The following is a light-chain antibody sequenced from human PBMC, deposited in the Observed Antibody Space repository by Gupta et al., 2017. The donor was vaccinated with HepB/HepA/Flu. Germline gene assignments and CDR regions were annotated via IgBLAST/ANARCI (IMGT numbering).Light chain of an antibody. CDR3: HQRDSILWT. CDR2: GAS. J-gene: IGKJ1*01. CDR1: QRVINY. Sequence: DSQMTQSPSSLSASVGDRVTITCRARQRVINYLNWYQQKPGNAPKLLIYGASRGESGVPSRFSGSGSGTDFTLTISRRQPEDFATYYCHQRDSILWTFGQGTKVEMK. V-gene: IGKV1-39*01.